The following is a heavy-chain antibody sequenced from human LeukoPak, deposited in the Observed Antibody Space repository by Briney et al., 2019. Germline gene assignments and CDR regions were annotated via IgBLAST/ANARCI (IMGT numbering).Heavy chain of an antibody. J-gene: IGHJ4*02. V-gene: IGHV3-72*01. CDR3: ARGGSANYPRQFVY. Sequence: GGSLRLSCVASGFTFSDHYMDWVRQAPGKGLEWIGRSRNKLNSYTTEYAAAVTGRFTISRDVSENSLYLQMNSLKTEDTAVYYCARGGSANYPRQFVYWGQGTLVTVSS. D-gene: IGHD4/OR15-4a*01. CDR2: SRNKLNSYTT. CDR1: GFTFSDHY.